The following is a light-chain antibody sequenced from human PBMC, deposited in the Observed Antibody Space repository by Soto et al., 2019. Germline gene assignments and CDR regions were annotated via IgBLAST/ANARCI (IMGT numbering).Light chain of an antibody. V-gene: IGKV3-20*01. J-gene: IGKJ3*01. CDR2: GAS. Sequence: EMGLTQSPGTLSLSPGERATLSCRASQSLSSNYLAWYQQRPGQSPRLLVYGASSRATGIPDRFSGSGFGTDFALTISRLEPEDSAVYYCHQYDNAPFTFGPGTRVGIK. CDR3: HQYDNAPFT. CDR1: QSLSSNY.